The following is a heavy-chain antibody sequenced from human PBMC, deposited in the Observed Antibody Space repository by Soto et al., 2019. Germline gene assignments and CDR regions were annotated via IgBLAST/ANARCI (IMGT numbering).Heavy chain of an antibody. Sequence: SVKVSCKESGGTFSNFAISWVRQAPGQGLEWMGGIIPIFGTAKYAQKFQGRVTITADKSTSTAYMELSSLRSEDTAVYYCVRIWSGYYSPLSFDPWGQGTLVTVSS. D-gene: IGHD3-3*01. V-gene: IGHV1-69*06. CDR2: IIPIFGTA. CDR1: GGTFSNFA. CDR3: VRIWSGYYSPLSFDP. J-gene: IGHJ5*02.